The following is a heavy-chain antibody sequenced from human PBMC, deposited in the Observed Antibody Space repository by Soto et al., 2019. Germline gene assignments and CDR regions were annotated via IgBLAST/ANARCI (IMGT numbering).Heavy chain of an antibody. CDR3: ARGSSSLGNWFDP. CDR2: INPNRGGT. J-gene: IGHJ5*02. D-gene: IGHD6-13*01. V-gene: IGHV1-2*04. CDR1: GYTFTGYY. Sequence: ASVKVSCKASGYTFTGYYMHWVRQAPGQGLEWMGWINPNRGGTNYAQKFQGWVTKTRDTSISTAYMELSRLRSDDTAVYYCARGSSSLGNWFDPWGQGTLVTVSS.